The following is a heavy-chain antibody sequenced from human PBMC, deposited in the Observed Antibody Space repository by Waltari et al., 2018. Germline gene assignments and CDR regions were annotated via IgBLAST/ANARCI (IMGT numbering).Heavy chain of an antibody. Sequence: EVQLVESGGGLVQPGESLRLSCAASGFTFSKYWMHWVRQAPGKGPVWVARIGTDGSHIRYADSLKGRFIIPRANAKKTLYLQMNSLRAEDTAVYYWLTTIATGPCWGQGALVTVPS. CDR1: GFTFSKYW. CDR2: IGTDGSHI. D-gene: IGHD4-17*01. J-gene: IGHJ4*02. V-gene: IGHV3-74*01. CDR3: LTTIATGPC.